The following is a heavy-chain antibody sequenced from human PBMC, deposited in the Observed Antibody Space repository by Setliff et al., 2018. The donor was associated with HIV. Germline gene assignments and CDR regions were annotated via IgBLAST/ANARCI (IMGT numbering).Heavy chain of an antibody. CDR1: GYTFTNFY. CDR3: ARDKREVGATSY. J-gene: IGHJ4*02. CDR2: INPSGGST. Sequence: GASVKVSCKSSGYTFTNFYIHWVRQAPGQGLKWLGIINPSGGSTTYAQKFQGRVTMTRDTSTSTFYMELSSLRSEDTAVYYCARDKREVGATSYWGQGTLVTVSS. V-gene: IGHV1-46*01. D-gene: IGHD1-26*01.